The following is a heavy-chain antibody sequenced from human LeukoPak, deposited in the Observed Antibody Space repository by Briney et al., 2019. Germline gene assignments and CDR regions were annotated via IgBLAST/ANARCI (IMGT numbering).Heavy chain of an antibody. V-gene: IGHV3-23*01. CDR2: ISGSGGST. J-gene: IGHJ6*03. CDR3: AKPWGTSYYYYYYMDV. D-gene: IGHD3-16*01. CDR1: GFTFSSYG. Sequence: GGSLRLSCAASGFTFSSYGMSWVRQAPGKGLEWVSAISGSGGSTYYADSVKGRFTISRDNSKNTLYLQMNSLRAEDTAVYYCAKPWGTSYYYYYYMDVWGKGTTVTISS.